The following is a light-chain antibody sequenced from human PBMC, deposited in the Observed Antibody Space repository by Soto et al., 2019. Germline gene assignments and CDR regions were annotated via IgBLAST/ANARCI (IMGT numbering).Light chain of an antibody. J-gene: IGLJ3*02. CDR1: KLGDKY. CDR2: QGT. Sequence: SYELTQPPSVSVSPGQTASITCSGDKLGDKYASWYQQKPGQSPVLVIYQGTKRPSGIPERFSGSNSGNTATLTISGTQAMDEADYYCQAWDSSTYWVFGGGTQLTVL. V-gene: IGLV3-1*01. CDR3: QAWDSSTYWV.